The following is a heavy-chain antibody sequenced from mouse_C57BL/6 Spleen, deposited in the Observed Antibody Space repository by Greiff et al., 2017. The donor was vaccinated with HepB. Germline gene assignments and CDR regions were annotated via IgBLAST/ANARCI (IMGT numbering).Heavy chain of an antibody. V-gene: IGHV1-78*01. CDR1: GYTFTDHT. CDR3: ARAGYYGSSYDAMDY. CDR2: IYPRDGST. Sequence: QVQLQQSDAELVKPGASVKISCKVSGYTFTDHTLHWMTQRPEQGLEWIGYIYPRDGSTKYNEKFKGKATLTADKSSSTAYMQLNSLTSEDSAVYFCARAGYYGSSYDAMDYWGQGTSVTVSS. J-gene: IGHJ4*01. D-gene: IGHD1-1*01.